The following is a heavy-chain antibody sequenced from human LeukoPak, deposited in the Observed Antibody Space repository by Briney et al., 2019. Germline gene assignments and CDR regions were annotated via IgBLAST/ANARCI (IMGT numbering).Heavy chain of an antibody. CDR2: IYYSGST. Sequence: PSETLSLTCTVSGGSISSHYWSWIRQPPGKGLEWIGYIYYSGSTNYNPSLKRRVTISVDTSKNQFSLKPSSVTAADTAVYYCARGSYYDFRSGYPHFDYWGQGTLVTVSS. CDR1: GGSISSHY. J-gene: IGHJ4*02. CDR3: ARGSYYDFRSGYPHFDY. D-gene: IGHD3-3*01. V-gene: IGHV4-59*11.